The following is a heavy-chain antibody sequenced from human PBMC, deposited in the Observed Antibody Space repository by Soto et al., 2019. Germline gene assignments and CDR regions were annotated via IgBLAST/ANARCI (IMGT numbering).Heavy chain of an antibody. J-gene: IGHJ5*02. CDR1: GYSISSGYY. CDR3: ARGHIVVVPTVGWFDP. Sequence: SETLSLTCAVSGYSISSGYYWGWVRQPPGKGLEWLGSMFHSGKTFYNPSLKSRLTISVDTSKNQFSLKLNSVTAADTAVYYCARGHIVVVPTVGWFDPWGQGTLVTVSS. CDR2: MFHSGKT. V-gene: IGHV4-38-2*01. D-gene: IGHD2-2*01.